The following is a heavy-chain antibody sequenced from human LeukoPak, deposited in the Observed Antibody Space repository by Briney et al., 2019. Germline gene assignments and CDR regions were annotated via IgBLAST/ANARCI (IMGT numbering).Heavy chain of an antibody. J-gene: IGHJ4*02. CDR3: AKGSSGGRPYYFDY. Sequence: GGSLRLSCAASGFTFKNYAVSWVRQVPGKGLEWVSAIDSTGVYTYYPDSVRGRFTISRDNSKSTLDLQMNSLRVGDTAIYYCAKGSSGGRPYYFDYWGQGTLGTVSS. CDR2: IDSTGVYT. D-gene: IGHD6-6*01. V-gene: IGHV3-23*05. CDR1: GFTFKNYA.